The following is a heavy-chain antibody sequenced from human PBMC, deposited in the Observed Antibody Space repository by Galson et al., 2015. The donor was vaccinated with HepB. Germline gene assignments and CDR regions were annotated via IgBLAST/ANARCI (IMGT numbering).Heavy chain of an antibody. D-gene: IGHD3-10*01. V-gene: IGHV1-46*01. J-gene: IGHJ4*02. Sequence: SVKVSCKASGYTFTSYYMHWVRQAPGQGLEWMGIINPSGGSTSYAQKFQGRVTMTRDTSTSTVYMELSSLRSEDTAVYYCASSGSYSRNQQPGIDYWGQGTLVTVSS. CDR1: GYTFTSYY. CDR2: INPSGGST. CDR3: ASSGSYSRNQQPGIDY.